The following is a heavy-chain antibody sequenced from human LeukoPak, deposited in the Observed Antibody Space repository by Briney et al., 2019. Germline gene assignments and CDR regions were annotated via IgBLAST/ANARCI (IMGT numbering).Heavy chain of an antibody. CDR1: GFTFSSYS. D-gene: IGHD6-6*01. V-gene: IGHV3-48*04. CDR3: ARDTYGSVAAEGYFDY. Sequence: GGSLRLSCAASGFTFSSYSMNWVRQAPGKGLEWVSYISSSSTIYYADSVKGRFTISRDNAKNSLYLQMDSLRAEDTAVYYCARDTYGSVAAEGYFDYWGQGTLVTVSS. CDR2: ISSSSTI. J-gene: IGHJ4*02.